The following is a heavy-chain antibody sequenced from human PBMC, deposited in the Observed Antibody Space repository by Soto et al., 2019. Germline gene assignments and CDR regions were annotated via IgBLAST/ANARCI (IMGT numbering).Heavy chain of an antibody. CDR3: ARGVSGYTWFNEF. D-gene: IGHD3-22*01. CDR1: GGLFSSYP. J-gene: IGHJ4*02. CDR2: IIPVFQTA. V-gene: IGHV1-69*01. Sequence: QVQLVQSGAEVKKPGSSVKVSCKASGGLFSSYPISWVRQVPGQGLEWMGGIIPVFQTAYYTQRFQGRVTMRTDEPTNTAYRELSSLRSEDTAIYYCARGVSGYTWFNEFWGQGTLVTVSS.